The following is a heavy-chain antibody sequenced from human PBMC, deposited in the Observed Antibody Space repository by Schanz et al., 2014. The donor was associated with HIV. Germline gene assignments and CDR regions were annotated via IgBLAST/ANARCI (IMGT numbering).Heavy chain of an antibody. CDR2: ISDSGRTT. CDR3: ARGGYNYGREGYFDY. CDR1: GFTLSSFT. J-gene: IGHJ4*02. Sequence: EVQLLESGGGLVQPGGSLRLSCATSGFTLSSFTMNWVRQAPGKGLEWVSAISDSGRTTYYGDSAKGRFTISRDKSKNTLFLQMNSLRAEDTTVYYCARGGYNYGREGYFDYWGQGTLVTVSS. D-gene: IGHD5-18*01. V-gene: IGHV3-23*01.